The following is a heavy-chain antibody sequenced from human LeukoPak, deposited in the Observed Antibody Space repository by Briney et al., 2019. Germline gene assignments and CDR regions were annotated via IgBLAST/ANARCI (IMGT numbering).Heavy chain of an antibody. Sequence: SETLSLTCTVSGGSISSYYWSWIRQPAGTALEWIGRIYTSGTITYNPSLKSRVTMSVDTSKNQFSLKLSSVTAADTAVYYCARQNGYLNWFDPWGQGTLVTVSS. CDR2: IYTSGTI. V-gene: IGHV4-4*07. J-gene: IGHJ5*02. CDR1: GGSISSYY. D-gene: IGHD5-18*01. CDR3: ARQNGYLNWFDP.